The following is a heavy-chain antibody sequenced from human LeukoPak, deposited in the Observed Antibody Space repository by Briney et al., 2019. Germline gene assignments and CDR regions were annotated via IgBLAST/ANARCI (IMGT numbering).Heavy chain of an antibody. J-gene: IGHJ4*02. CDR2: FDPEDGET. CDR1: GYTLTELS. CDR3: ATVPTSYCSSTSCYPFDY. Sequence: ASVKVSCKVSGYTLTELSMHWVRQAPGKGLEWMGGFDPEDGETIYAQKFQGRVTMTEDTSTDTAYMELSSLRSEDTAVYYCATVPTSYCSSTSCYPFDYWGQGTLVTVSS. V-gene: IGHV1-24*01. D-gene: IGHD2-2*01.